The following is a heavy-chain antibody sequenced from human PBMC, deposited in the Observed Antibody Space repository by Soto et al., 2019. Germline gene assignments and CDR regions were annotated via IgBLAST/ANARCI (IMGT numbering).Heavy chain of an antibody. D-gene: IGHD3-10*01. CDR3: ATSFGSGYRAFDY. Sequence: SVKVSCKASGDTFSFYSINWVRQAPGLGLEWMGRVNPIVSMSNYAQRFQGRWTGTPDKSTSTAYMELSGLRPDDTALYYCATSFGSGYRAFDYWGQGALVTVS. CDR1: GDTFSFYS. J-gene: IGHJ4*02. CDR2: VNPIVSMS. V-gene: IGHV1-69*02.